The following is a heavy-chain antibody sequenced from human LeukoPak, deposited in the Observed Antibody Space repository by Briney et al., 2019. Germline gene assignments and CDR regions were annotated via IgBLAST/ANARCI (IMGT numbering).Heavy chain of an antibody. CDR2: INHSGGT. Sequence: SETLSLTCAVFGGSFSGYYWNWIRQPPGKGLEWIGEINHSGGTNYNPSLKSRVTISVDTSKNQFSLKLISVTAADTAVYYCARGTGSYYYWGQGTLVTVSS. D-gene: IGHD3-10*01. V-gene: IGHV4-34*01. CDR3: ARGTGSYYY. CDR1: GGSFSGYY. J-gene: IGHJ4*02.